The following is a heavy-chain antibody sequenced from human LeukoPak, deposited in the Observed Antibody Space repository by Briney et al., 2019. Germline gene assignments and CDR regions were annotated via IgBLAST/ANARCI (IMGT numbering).Heavy chain of an antibody. CDR2: ISSSSSYI. D-gene: IGHD2-2*01. CDR3: ARVLCSSTSCYDYYYGMDV. CDR1: GVTFSSYS. Sequence: PGGSLRLSCAASGVTFSSYSMNWVRQAPGKGLEWVSSISSSSSYIYYADSVKGRFTISRDNAKNSLYLQMNSLRAEDTAVYYCARVLCSSTSCYDYYYGMDVWGQGTTVTVSS. V-gene: IGHV3-21*01. J-gene: IGHJ6*02.